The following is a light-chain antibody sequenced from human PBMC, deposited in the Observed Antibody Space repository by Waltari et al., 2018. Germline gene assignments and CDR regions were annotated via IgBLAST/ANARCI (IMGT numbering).Light chain of an antibody. J-gene: IGKJ1*01. CDR3: QKYGTLPAT. Sequence: EVVLTQSPGTLSLSPGERATLSCRASQSVSRYLAWYQQKPGQAPRLLIYDTSTRATGIPDRFSGSGSGTDFSLTISRLDPEDFAVYYCQKYGTLPATFGQGTKVEVK. V-gene: IGKV3-20*01. CDR2: DTS. CDR1: QSVSRY.